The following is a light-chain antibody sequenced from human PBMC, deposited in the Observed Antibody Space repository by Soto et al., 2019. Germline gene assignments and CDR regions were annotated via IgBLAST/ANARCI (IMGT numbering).Light chain of an antibody. V-gene: IGKV3-11*02. Sequence: EILLAQSPATLTLSPGERATLSCKASQDVSIFLAWYQQTPGQAPRLLIHDASNRATGVPARFSGSESGRSFTLTITSLEPEDFAVYDCQQRSTWLYTCGGGTKL. CDR1: QDVSIF. CDR2: DAS. J-gene: IGKJ2*01. CDR3: QQRSTWLYT.